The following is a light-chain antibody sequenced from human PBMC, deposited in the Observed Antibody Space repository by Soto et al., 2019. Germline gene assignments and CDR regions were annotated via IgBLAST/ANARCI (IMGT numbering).Light chain of an antibody. Sequence: DIVLTQSPGTLSLSPGERAALSCRTSQSVNNSYLTWYQQKPGQAPSLLIYGASRRATGIPDRCSGSGSGTDFTLTISSLEPEDSAVYYCQHYGGSPRLTFGGGTKVEIK. CDR3: QHYGGSPRLT. V-gene: IGKV3-20*01. CDR2: GAS. J-gene: IGKJ4*01. CDR1: QSVNNSY.